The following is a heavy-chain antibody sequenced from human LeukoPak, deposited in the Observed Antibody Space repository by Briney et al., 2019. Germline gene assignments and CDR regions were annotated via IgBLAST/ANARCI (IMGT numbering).Heavy chain of an antibody. CDR3: TRGPPDGSGNYYPGDF. Sequence: GGSLRLSCEASGFIFTTYAMYWVRQPPGKGLEWVAFISYDGSDKYYADSVKGRFTISRDNTKSTLYLQMNSLRVEDTAVYYCTRGPPDGSGNYYPGDFWGQGTLVTVSS. CDR1: GFIFTTYA. D-gene: IGHD3-10*01. CDR2: ISYDGSDK. J-gene: IGHJ4*02. V-gene: IGHV3-30*04.